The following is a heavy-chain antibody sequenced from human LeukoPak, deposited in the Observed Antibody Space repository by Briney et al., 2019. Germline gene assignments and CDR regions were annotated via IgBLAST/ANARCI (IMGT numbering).Heavy chain of an antibody. CDR2: VSHGGTT. V-gene: IGHV4-34*01. D-gene: IGHD6-13*01. CDR3: ARHHPIAAGTYYDY. J-gene: IGHJ4*02. Sequence: SQTLSLTCTVSGGSFSDYSWSWIRQPPGKGLEWIGQVSHGGTTNYNPSLESRVTISIDTSKNQFSLRLTSVTAADTAVYYGARHHPIAAGTYYDYWGQGTLVTVSS. CDR1: GGSFSDYS.